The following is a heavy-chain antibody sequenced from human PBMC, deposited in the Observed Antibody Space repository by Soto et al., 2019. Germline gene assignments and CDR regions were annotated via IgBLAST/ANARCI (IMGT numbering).Heavy chain of an antibody. CDR3: ARSPTP. D-gene: IGHD2-15*01. Sequence: PSETLSLTCAVSGGSIISGGYSWSWIRQPPGKGLEWIGYIYHSGSTYYNPSLKSRVTISVDRSKNQFSLKLSSVTAADTAVCYCARSPTPWCQGILVTVSS. CDR1: GGSIISGGYS. V-gene: IGHV4-30-2*01. J-gene: IGHJ4*02. CDR2: IYHSGST.